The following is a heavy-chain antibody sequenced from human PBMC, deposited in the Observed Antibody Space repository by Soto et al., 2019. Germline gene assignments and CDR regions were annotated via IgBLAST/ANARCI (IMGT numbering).Heavy chain of an antibody. CDR3: ARWSAAMDY. CDR2: ISGDGAA. V-gene: IGHV3-11*05. Sequence: QVQLVESGGDLVKPGGSLTLSCAASGFTFSDYYMTWVRQAPGKGLEWVSYISGDGAAIYADAVQGRFTISRDNAKHSLYLQMSSLTTDDTAMYYCARWSAAMDYWGQGILVTVSS. J-gene: IGHJ4*02. D-gene: IGHD2-2*01. CDR1: GFTFSDYY.